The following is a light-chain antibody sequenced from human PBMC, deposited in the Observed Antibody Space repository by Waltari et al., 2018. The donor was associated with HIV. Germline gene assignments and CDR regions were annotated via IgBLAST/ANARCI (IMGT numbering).Light chain of an antibody. CDR2: DVT. Sequence: HSALTQPASVSGSPGQSITISCTGTSSHVGGSNYVSSYQQHPGKAPKLMIYDVTKRPSGVSNRFSGSKSGNTASLTISGLQAEDEADYYCCSYAGSSIPVVFGGGTKLTVL. CDR3: CSYAGSSIPVV. V-gene: IGLV2-23*02. J-gene: IGLJ3*02. CDR1: SSHVGGSNY.